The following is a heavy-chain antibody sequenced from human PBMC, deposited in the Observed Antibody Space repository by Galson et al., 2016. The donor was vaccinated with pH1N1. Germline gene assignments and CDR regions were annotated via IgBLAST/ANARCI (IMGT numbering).Heavy chain of an antibody. V-gene: IGHV3-9*01. D-gene: IGHD3-22*01. J-gene: IGHJ3*02. CDR2: ISWNRGAI. CDR1: GFAFEDFA. CDR3: VKDRAFYYDRSGYDYAFDI. Sequence: SLRLSCAASGFAFEDFALHWVRQGPGKGLEWVSGISWNRGAIDYAESVKGRFTISRDNAKNSLYLQMDSLRVEDTALYYCVKDRAFYYDRSGYDYAFDIWGQGTMVTVAS.